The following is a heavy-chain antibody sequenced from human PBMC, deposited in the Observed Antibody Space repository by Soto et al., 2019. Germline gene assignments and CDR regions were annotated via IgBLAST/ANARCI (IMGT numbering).Heavy chain of an antibody. V-gene: IGHV4-31*03. D-gene: IGHD1-26*01. CDR2: IYNSGST. J-gene: IGHJ4*02. CDR1: GGSISSGGYY. Sequence: PSETLSLTCTVSGGSISSGGYYWSWIRQHPGKGLEWIGYIYNSGSTYYNPSLKSRVTMSVDTSKNQFSLKLSSVTAADTAVYYCARAELVGATDYWGQGTLVTVSS. CDR3: ARAELVGATDY.